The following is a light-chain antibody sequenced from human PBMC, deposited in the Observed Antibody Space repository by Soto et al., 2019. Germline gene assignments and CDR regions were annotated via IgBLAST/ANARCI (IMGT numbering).Light chain of an antibody. CDR3: QHYGFLWYT. J-gene: IGKJ2*01. Sequence: IVLTQSPGTLSLPPGERATLSCRASQSVDSNYLAWYQKRPGQAPRLLIHGASSRASGIPDRFSGSGSGTDFTLTIRRLEPEDFAVYYCQHYGFLWYTFGQGTNLEIK. CDR2: GAS. V-gene: IGKV3-20*01. CDR1: QSVDSNY.